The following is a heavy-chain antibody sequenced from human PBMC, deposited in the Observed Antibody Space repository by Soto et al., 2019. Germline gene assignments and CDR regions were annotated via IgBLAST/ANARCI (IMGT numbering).Heavy chain of an antibody. Sequence: PXESLKISCKGSGNSVTSYWNSLARQMPGKGLEWMGRIDPSDSYTNYSPSFQGHVTISADKSISTAYLQWSSLKASDTAMYYCARYLHSGYGDGDYWGQGTLVTVSS. D-gene: IGHD5-12*01. J-gene: IGHJ4*02. CDR3: ARYLHSGYGDGDY. V-gene: IGHV5-10-1*01. CDR2: IDPSDSYT. CDR1: GNSVTSYW.